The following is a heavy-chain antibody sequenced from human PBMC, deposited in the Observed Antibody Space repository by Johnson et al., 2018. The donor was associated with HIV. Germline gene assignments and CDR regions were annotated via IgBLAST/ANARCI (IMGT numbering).Heavy chain of an antibody. J-gene: IGHJ3*02. CDR3: ARGPLYYVASGLFAFDI. V-gene: IGHV3-74*02. Sequence: VQLVESGGGLVQPGGSLRLSCAASGFTFSSYWMHWVRQAPGTGLVWVYRINSDGSRTSYADSVNGRCTISSDHATNTLYLQMNSLNTEDTAGYYCARGPLYYVASGLFAFDILGHGTMFTFS. CDR2: INSDGSRT. D-gene: IGHD3-16*01. CDR1: GFTFSSYW.